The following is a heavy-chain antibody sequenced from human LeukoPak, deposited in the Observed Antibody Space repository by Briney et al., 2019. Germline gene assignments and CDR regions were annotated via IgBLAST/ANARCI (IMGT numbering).Heavy chain of an antibody. CDR3: TRDITNGASPGDY. D-gene: IGHD4-17*01. J-gene: IGHJ4*02. CDR1: GFTFSNYN. Sequence: GGSLRLSCTASGFTFSNYNMNWVRQAPGKGLEWVSSISSSSLYIDYTDSVKGRFTIFRDNAKDSVYLQMNSLRAEDTAVYYCTRDITNGASPGDYWGQGTLVTVSS. CDR2: ISSSSLYI. V-gene: IGHV3-21*01.